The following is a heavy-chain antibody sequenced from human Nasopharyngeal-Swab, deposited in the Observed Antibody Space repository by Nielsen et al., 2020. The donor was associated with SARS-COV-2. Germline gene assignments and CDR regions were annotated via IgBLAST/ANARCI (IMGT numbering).Heavy chain of an antibody. V-gene: IGHV4-59*08. J-gene: IGHJ4*02. D-gene: IGHD2-15*01. CDR1: GGSINDYY. CDR3: ARMDAATDF. CDR2: VYYTGGT. Sequence: GSLRLSCTVSGGSINDYYWNWIRQPPGKGLEWVGYVYYTGGTSYNPSLKSRVTISLDTSKKQFSLRLTSVTPADTAIHYCARMDAATDFWGQGTLVTVSS.